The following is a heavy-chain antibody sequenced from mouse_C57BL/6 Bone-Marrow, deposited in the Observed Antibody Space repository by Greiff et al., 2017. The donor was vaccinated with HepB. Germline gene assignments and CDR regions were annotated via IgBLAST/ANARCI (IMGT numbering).Heavy chain of an antibody. J-gene: IGHJ4*01. CDR1: GYTFTDYN. D-gene: IGHD1-1*01. CDR2: INPNNGGT. Sequence: EVQLQQSGPELVKPGASVKMSCKASGYTFTDYNMHWVKQSHGKSLEWIGYINPNNGGTSYNQKFKGKATLTVNKSSSTAYMELRSLTSEDSAVYYCARLGYYGSSPPMDYWGQGTSGTVSS. CDR3: ARLGYYGSSPPMDY. V-gene: IGHV1-22*01.